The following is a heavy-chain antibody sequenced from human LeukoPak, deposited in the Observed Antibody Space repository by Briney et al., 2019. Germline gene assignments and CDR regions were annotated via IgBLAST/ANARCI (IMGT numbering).Heavy chain of an antibody. CDR3: ARQDCSSSRCYSWFYP. D-gene: IGHD2-2*02. Sequence: SQTLSLTCAISGDSVSSSSAAWNWVRQSPPRGLEWLGRTYYRSKWYIDYAVSVKSRITVNPDTSKNQFSPRLSSVTAADTAVYFCARQDCSSSRCYSWFYPWGQGTQVTVSS. CDR2: TYYRSKWYI. CDR1: GDSVSSSSAA. V-gene: IGHV6-1*01. J-gene: IGHJ5*02.